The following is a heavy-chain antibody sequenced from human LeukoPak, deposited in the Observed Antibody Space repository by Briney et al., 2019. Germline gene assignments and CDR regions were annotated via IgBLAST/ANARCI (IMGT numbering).Heavy chain of an antibody. J-gene: IGHJ5*02. D-gene: IGHD6-13*01. V-gene: IGHV4-59*12. Sequence: SETLSLTCTVSGGSISSYYWSWIRQPPGKGLEWIGYIYYSGSTNYNPSLKSRVTISVDTSKNQFSLKLSSVTAADTAVYYCARGGSGIADARWFDPWGQGTLVTVSS. CDR1: GGSISSYY. CDR2: IYYSGST. CDR3: ARGGSGIADARWFDP.